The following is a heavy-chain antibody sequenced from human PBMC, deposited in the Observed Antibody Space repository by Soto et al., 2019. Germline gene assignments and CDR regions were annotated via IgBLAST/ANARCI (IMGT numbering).Heavy chain of an antibody. J-gene: IGHJ4*02. CDR3: AKDGYYGDYIYYFDY. CDR1: GFTFSSYA. V-gene: IGHV3-23*01. CDR2: ISGSGGST. Sequence: GGSLRLSCAASGFTFSSYAMSWVRQAPGKGLEWVSAISGSGGSTYYADSVKGRFTISRDNSKNTLYLQMNSLRAEDTAVYYCAKDGYYGDYIYYFDYWGQGTLVTVSS. D-gene: IGHD4-17*01.